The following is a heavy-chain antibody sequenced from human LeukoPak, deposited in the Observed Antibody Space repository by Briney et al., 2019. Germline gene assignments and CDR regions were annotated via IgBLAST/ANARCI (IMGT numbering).Heavy chain of an antibody. V-gene: IGHV3-11*01. D-gene: IGHD1-26*01. CDR3: ARDIRAVGATLYFDY. CDR1: GFTFSDYY. Sequence: GGSLRLSCAASGFTFSDYYMSWIRQAPGEGLEWLSFISQSGADIHYADSVRGRFTISRDNAQNLLYLQMNSLRAEDTAVYYCARDIRAVGATLYFDYWGQGALVTVSS. J-gene: IGHJ4*02. CDR2: ISQSGADI.